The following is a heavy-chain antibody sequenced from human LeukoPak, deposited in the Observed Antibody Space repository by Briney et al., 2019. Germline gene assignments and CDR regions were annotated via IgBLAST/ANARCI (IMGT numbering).Heavy chain of an antibody. J-gene: IGHJ4*02. CDR3: ARGYGDYVGDY. Sequence: SETLSLTCAVYGGSFSGYYWSWIRQPPGKGLEWIGEINHSGSTNYNPSLKSRVTISVDTSKNQFSLKLSSVTAADTAVYYCARGYGDYVGDYWGQGTLVTVSS. V-gene: IGHV4-34*01. CDR2: INHSGST. CDR1: GGSFSGYY. D-gene: IGHD4-17*01.